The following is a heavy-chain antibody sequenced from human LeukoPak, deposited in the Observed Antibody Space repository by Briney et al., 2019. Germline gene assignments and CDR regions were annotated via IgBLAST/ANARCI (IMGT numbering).Heavy chain of an antibody. CDR2: LNPGSGST. V-gene: IGHV1-46*01. Sequence: ASVKVSCKTSGYSLSNSYMHWVRQAPGQGLEWMGVLNPGSGSTSYAQKFQDRVTMTTDMSTSTVYMELSSLRFEDTAVYYCAGRSGWYERPIDYWGQGTLVTVSS. CDR1: GYSLSNSY. CDR3: AGRSGWYERPIDY. J-gene: IGHJ4*02. D-gene: IGHD6-19*01.